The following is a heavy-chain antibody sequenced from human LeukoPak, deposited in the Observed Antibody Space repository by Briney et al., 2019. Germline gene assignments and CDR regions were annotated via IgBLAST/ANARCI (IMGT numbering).Heavy chain of an antibody. CDR1: GGSISSSSYY. Sequence: SQTLSLTCTVSGGSISSSSYYWGWIRQPPGKGLEWIGSIYYSGSTYYNPSLKSRVTISVDTSKNQFSLKLSSVTAADTAVYYCARHDSSGYYIFDYWGQGTLVTVSS. V-gene: IGHV4-39*01. CDR2: IYYSGST. J-gene: IGHJ4*02. D-gene: IGHD3-22*01. CDR3: ARHDSSGYYIFDY.